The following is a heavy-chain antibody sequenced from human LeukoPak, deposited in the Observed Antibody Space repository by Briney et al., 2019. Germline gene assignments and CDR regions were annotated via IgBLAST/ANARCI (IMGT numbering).Heavy chain of an antibody. Sequence: ASVKVSCKASGYTXTSYGISWVRQAPGQGLEWMGWISVYNGNTNYAQKLQGRVTMTTDASTSTAYMELRSLRSDDTAVYYCARVIRGDYPNYWGQGTLVTVSS. V-gene: IGHV1-18*01. CDR3: ARVIRGDYPNY. D-gene: IGHD3-10*01. CDR2: ISVYNGNT. CDR1: GYTXTSYG. J-gene: IGHJ4*02.